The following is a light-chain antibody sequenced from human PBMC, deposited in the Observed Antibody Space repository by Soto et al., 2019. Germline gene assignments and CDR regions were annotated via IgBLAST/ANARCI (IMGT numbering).Light chain of an antibody. Sequence: DIQMTQSPSTLSASVGDRVTITCRASESISGWLAWYQQKPGKAPKLVIFKASTLESGVPSRFSGSESGKEFTLSISSLQPDDFAIYYCQQYNSYPRTFGQGTKVEIK. CDR1: ESISGW. CDR3: QQYNSYPRT. V-gene: IGKV1-5*03. J-gene: IGKJ1*01. CDR2: KAS.